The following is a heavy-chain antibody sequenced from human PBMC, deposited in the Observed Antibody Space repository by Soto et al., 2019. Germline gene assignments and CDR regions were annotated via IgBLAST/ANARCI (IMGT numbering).Heavy chain of an antibody. Sequence: PGGSLRLSCAASGFTFSSYAMHWVRQAPGKGLEWVAVISYDGSNKYYADSVKGRFTISRDNSKNTLYLQMNSLRAEDTAVYYCARGPCEGGNGGSCLFLVAYGMDVWGQGTTVTVSS. V-gene: IGHV3-30-3*01. J-gene: IGHJ6*02. D-gene: IGHD2-15*01. CDR1: GFTFSSYA. CDR2: ISYDGSNK. CDR3: ARGPCEGGNGGSCLFLVAYGMDV.